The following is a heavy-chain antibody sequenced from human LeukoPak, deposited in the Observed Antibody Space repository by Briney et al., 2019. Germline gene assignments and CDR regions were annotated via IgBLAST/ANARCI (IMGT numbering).Heavy chain of an antibody. CDR1: GFTFTIYG. Sequence: SGGSLRLSCAASGFTFTIYGMHWVRQAPGKGLEWVALITYDGYYKYYSDSVKGRFTISSDTSKNTLYLQMNSLRAEDTAVYYCARDLSPVVRASPMGYWGQGTPVTVSS. CDR3: ARDLSPVVRASPMGY. D-gene: IGHD3-10*01. J-gene: IGHJ4*02. CDR2: ITYDGYYK. V-gene: IGHV3-30*03.